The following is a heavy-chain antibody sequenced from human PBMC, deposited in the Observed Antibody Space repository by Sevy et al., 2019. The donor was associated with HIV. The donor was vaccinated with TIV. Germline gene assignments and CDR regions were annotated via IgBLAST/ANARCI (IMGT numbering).Heavy chain of an antibody. CDR1: GYTFTNYD. J-gene: IGHJ4*02. V-gene: IGHV1-8*01. D-gene: IGHD2-15*01. CDR3: ARGGIFGVFDY. Sequence: ALVKVSCKASGYTFTNYDINWVRQATGQGLEWMGWMNPNSGSTTYAQRFQGRVTMTRNTSISTAYMELSSLRSEDTAVYYCARGGIFGVFDYWGQGTLVTVSS. CDR2: MNPNSGST.